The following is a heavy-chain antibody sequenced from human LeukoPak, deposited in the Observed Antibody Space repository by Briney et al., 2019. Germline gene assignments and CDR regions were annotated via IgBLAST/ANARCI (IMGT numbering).Heavy chain of an antibody. V-gene: IGHV3-66*01. D-gene: IGHD3-10*01. Sequence: GGSLRLSCAASGFTVSSNYMSWVRQAPGKGLEWVSVIYSGGSTYYADSVKGRFTISRDNSKNTLYLQMNSLRAEDTAVYYCASSLVRGVIAGPFDYWGQGTLVTVSS. CDR1: GFTVSSNY. CDR2: IYSGGST. CDR3: ASSLVRGVIAGPFDY. J-gene: IGHJ4*02.